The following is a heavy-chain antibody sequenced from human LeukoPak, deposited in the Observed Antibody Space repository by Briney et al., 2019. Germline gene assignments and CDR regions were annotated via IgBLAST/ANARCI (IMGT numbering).Heavy chain of an antibody. Sequence: SVTVSCKASGGTFSSYAISWVRQAPGQGLEWMGGIIPIFGTANYAQKFQGRVTITTDESTSTAYMELSSLRSEDTAVYYCASIPYSSSSPDDAFDIWGQGTMVTVSS. CDR1: GGTFSSYA. CDR3: ASIPYSSSSPDDAFDI. CDR2: IIPIFGTA. V-gene: IGHV1-69*05. D-gene: IGHD6-6*01. J-gene: IGHJ3*02.